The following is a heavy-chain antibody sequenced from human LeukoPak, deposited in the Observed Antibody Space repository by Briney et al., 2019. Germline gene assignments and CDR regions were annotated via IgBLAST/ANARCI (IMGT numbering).Heavy chain of an antibody. CDR2: FDPEDGET. J-gene: IGHJ4*02. D-gene: IGHD3-22*01. CDR3: ATIPGWGYYDSSAG. Sequence: ASVEVSCKVSGYTLTELSMHWVRQAPGKGLEWMGGFDPEDGETIYAQKFQGRVTMTEDTSTDTAYMELSSLRSEDTAVYYCATIPGWGYYDSSAGWGQGTLVTVSS. V-gene: IGHV1-24*01. CDR1: GYTLTELS.